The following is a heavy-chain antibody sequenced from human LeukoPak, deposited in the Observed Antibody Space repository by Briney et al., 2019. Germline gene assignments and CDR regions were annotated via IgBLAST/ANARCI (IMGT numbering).Heavy chain of an antibody. D-gene: IGHD3-22*01. CDR2: VYYSGST. CDR1: GGSISSYY. Sequence: SETLSLTCTVSGGSISSYYWSYIRQPPGKGLEWIGYVYYSGSTNYNPSLKSRVTISVDTSKNQFSLKLSSVTAADTAVYYCARAYDTSGYCHAFDIWGQGTVVTVSS. J-gene: IGHJ3*02. V-gene: IGHV4-59*01. CDR3: ARAYDTSGYCHAFDI.